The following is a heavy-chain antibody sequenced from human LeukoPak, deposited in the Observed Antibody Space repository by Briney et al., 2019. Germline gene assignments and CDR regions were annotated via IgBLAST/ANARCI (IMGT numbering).Heavy chain of an antibody. CDR3: ARGNLWGSSRFVLY. J-gene: IGHJ4*02. D-gene: IGHD3-16*02. V-gene: IGHV4-34*01. CDR1: GGSFSGYY. CDR2: INHSGST. Sequence: PSETLSLTCAVYGGSFSGYYWSWIRQPPGKGLEWIGEINHSGSTNYNPSLKSRVTISVDTSKNQFSLKLSSVTAADTAVYYCARGNLWGSSRFVLYWGQGTLVTVSS.